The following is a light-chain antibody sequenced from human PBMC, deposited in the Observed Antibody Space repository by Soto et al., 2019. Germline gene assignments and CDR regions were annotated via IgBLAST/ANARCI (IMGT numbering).Light chain of an antibody. Sequence: QSALTQPASGSGSAGQSSTIFCSGTIRDVGAYNLVSWYQQHPGTAPKLIIYEVRNLPSGISSRFSGSRSGNTASLTISGLQPEDEGDYYCSAYTARRTLVLGGGTKVTVL. V-gene: IGLV2-14*01. CDR2: EVR. J-gene: IGLJ3*02. CDR3: SAYTARRTLV. CDR1: IRDVGAYNL.